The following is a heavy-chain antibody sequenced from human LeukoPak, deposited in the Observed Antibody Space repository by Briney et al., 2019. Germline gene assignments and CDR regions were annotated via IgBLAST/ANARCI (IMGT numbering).Heavy chain of an antibody. V-gene: IGHV4-59*08. CDR2: IYYSGST. D-gene: IGHD3-22*01. CDR1: GGSISSYY. Sequence: SETLSLTCTVSGGSISSYYWSWIRQPPGKGLEWIGSIYYSGSTNYNPSLKSRVTISVDTSKNQFSLKLSSVTAADTAVYYCARYYDSSGYYPSHFDYWGQGTLVTVSS. J-gene: IGHJ4*02. CDR3: ARYYDSSGYYPSHFDY.